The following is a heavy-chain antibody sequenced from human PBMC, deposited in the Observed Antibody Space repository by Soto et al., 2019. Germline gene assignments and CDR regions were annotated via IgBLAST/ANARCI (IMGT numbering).Heavy chain of an antibody. J-gene: IGHJ4*02. D-gene: IGHD2-15*01. Sequence: GGSLRLSCAASGFTFSSYAMHWVRQAPGKGLEWVAVISYDGSNKYYADSVKGRFTISRDNSKNTLYLQMNSLRAEDTAVYYCARDLCGSCYFYDYWGQGTLVTVSS. CDR2: ISYDGSNK. CDR1: GFTFSSYA. V-gene: IGHV3-30-3*01. CDR3: ARDLCGSCYFYDY.